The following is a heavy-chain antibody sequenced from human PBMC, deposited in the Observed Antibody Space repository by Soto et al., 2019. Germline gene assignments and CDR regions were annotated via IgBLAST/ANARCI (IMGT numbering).Heavy chain of an antibody. V-gene: IGHV4-31*03. CDR1: GGSISSGGYY. CDR3: ARVGVGGYCSGGSCYSGSYNWFDP. J-gene: IGHJ5*02. Sequence: PSETLSLTCTVSGGSISSGGYYWSWIRQHPGKGLEWIGYIYYSGSTYYNPSLKSRVTISVDTSKNQFSLKLSSVTAADTAVYYCARVGVGGYCSGGSCYSGSYNWFDPWGQGTLVTVSS. CDR2: IYYSGST. D-gene: IGHD2-15*01.